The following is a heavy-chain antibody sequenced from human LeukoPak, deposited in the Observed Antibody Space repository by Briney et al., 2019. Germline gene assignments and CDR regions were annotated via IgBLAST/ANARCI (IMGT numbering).Heavy chain of an antibody. D-gene: IGHD6-19*01. Sequence: GASVKVSCKASGYSFTSYDINWVRQATGQRLEWMGWVTPNNGYTAYAQKFQGRVIMTGDTSISTVYMELRSLTSEDTAVYYCTRGDGSGWPPAYFHPWGQGTLVTVSS. V-gene: IGHV1-8*01. J-gene: IGHJ1*01. CDR2: VTPNNGYT. CDR1: GYSFTSYD. CDR3: TRGDGSGWPPAYFHP.